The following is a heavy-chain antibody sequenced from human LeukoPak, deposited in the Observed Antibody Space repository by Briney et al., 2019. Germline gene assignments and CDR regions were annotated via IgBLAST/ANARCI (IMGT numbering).Heavy chain of an antibody. Sequence: GESLKISCKGSGYSFTSYWIGWVRQMPGKGLEWMGIIYPIDTDSKYSPSFQGQVTISADKSIDTAYLQWSSLKASDTGIYYCVRLWDNCFDYWGQGTLVTVSS. D-gene: IGHD3-16*01. V-gene: IGHV5-51*01. CDR3: VRLWDNCFDY. CDR1: GYSFTSYW. J-gene: IGHJ4*02. CDR2: IYPIDTDS.